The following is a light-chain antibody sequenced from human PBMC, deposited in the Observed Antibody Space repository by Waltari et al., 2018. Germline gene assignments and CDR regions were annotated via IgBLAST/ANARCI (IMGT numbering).Light chain of an antibody. J-gene: IGLJ2*01. CDR3: QSADSSASYKV. CDR1: AFPKQY. CDR2: KDI. V-gene: IGLV3-25*03. Sequence: SYELSQPPSVSVSPGQPARITCSGDAFPKQYAFWYQQRPGQAPVLLIYKDIERPSGIPERFSGSSSGTSVTLTISGVQAEDEADYYCQSADSSASYKVFSGGTKLTVL.